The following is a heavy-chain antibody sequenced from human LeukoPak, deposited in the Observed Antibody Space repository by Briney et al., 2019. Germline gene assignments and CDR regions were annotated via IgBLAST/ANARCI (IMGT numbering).Heavy chain of an antibody. D-gene: IGHD6-13*01. CDR3: GKSGSSWSFVYYFDY. CDR2: IRYDGSNK. J-gene: IGHJ4*02. V-gene: IGHV3-30*02. CDR1: GFTFSSYG. Sequence: GGSLRLSCAASGFTFSSYGMHWVRQAPGKGLEWVAFIRYDGSNKYYADSVKGRFTISRDNSKNTLYLQMNSLRAEDTAVYYCGKSGSSWSFVYYFDYWGQGTLVPVPS.